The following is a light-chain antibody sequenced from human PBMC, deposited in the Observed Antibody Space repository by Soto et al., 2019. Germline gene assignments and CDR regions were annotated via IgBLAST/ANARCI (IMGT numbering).Light chain of an antibody. V-gene: IGKV3-11*01. J-gene: IGKJ1*01. Sequence: EIVMTQSPDTLSVSPGERATLSCRASQSVSGYLVWYQQKPGQAPRLLIYDASTRAAGIPARFIGSGSGTDFTLTISSLEPEDSAVYYCQQHLGRHTFGQGTKV. CDR1: QSVSGY. CDR2: DAS. CDR3: QQHLGRHT.